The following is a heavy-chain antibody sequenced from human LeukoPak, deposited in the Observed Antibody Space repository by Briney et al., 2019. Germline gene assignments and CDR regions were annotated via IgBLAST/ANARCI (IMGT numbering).Heavy chain of an antibody. Sequence: PGGSLRLSCAASGLTLSNAWTSWVRQAPGEGREWVGRIKRKTDGGTIRYAEPVKGRFTISRDDAKNTLVLQINSLKTEDTAVYYCITNGGSSWRGYWGQGTLVTVSS. CDR1: GLTLSNAW. V-gene: IGHV3-15*01. D-gene: IGHD1-26*01. CDR3: ITNGGSSWRGY. CDR2: IKRKTDGGTI. J-gene: IGHJ4*02.